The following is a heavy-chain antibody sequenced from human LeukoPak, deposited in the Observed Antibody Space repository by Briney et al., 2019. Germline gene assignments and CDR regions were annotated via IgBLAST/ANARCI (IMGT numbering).Heavy chain of an antibody. CDR3: ARDARHRYCSSSSCYRGWLDP. Sequence: SETLSLTCTVSGGSISSDYWSWIRQPAGKGLEWIGRIYTSGSTNYNPSLKSRVTMSVDTSKNQFSLKLSSVTAADTAVYYCARDARHRYCSSSSCYRGWLDPWGQGTPVTVSS. CDR1: GGSISSDY. CDR2: IYTSGST. V-gene: IGHV4-4*07. D-gene: IGHD2-2*01. J-gene: IGHJ5*02.